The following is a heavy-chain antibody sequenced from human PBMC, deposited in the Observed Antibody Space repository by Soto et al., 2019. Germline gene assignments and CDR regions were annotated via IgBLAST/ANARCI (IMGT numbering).Heavy chain of an antibody. V-gene: IGHV4-39*01. CDR3: ASVYGDYRLGWFDP. J-gene: IGHJ5*02. CDR1: GGSISSSSYY. Sequence: TSETLSLTCTVSGGSISSSSYYSGWIRQPPGKGLEWIGSIYYSGSTYYNPSLTSRVTISVDTSKNQFSLKLSSVTAADTAVYYCASVYGDYRLGWFDPWGQGTLVTVSS. CDR2: IYYSGST. D-gene: IGHD4-17*01.